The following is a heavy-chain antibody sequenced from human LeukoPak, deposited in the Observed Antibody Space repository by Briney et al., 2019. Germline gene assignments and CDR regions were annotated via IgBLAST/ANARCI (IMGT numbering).Heavy chain of an antibody. Sequence: SETLSLTCTVSCGSISSYYWSWIRQPPGKGLEWIGYIYYSGSTNYNPSLKSRVTISVDTSKNQFSLKLSSVTAADTAVYYCARAGLVLMGPSGMDVWGQGTTFTASS. V-gene: IGHV4-59*01. D-gene: IGHD2-8*01. J-gene: IGHJ6*02. CDR3: ARAGLVLMGPSGMDV. CDR1: CGSISSYY. CDR2: IYYSGST.